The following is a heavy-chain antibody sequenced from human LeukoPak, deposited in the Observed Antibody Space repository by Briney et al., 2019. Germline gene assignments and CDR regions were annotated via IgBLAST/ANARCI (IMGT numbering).Heavy chain of an antibody. V-gene: IGHV4-59*11. CDR3: ARDGYSGSSLFDY. J-gene: IGHJ4*02. D-gene: IGHD1-26*01. Sequence: SETLSLTCTVSGGSISSHFWSWIRQPPGKGLEWIGYIHYSGSTYYNPSLKSRVTISVDTSKNQFSLRLSSVTAADTAVYYCARDGYSGSSLFDYWGQGTLVTVSS. CDR1: GGSISSHF. CDR2: IHYSGST.